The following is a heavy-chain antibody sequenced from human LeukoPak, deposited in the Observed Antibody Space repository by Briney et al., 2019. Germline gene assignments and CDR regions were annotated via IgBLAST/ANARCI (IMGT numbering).Heavy chain of an antibody. J-gene: IGHJ5*02. CDR1: GFTFSSHW. D-gene: IGHD3-3*01. Sequence: GGSLRLSCAASGFTFSSHWMTWIRQAPGKGLEWVASIKKDVNEDDYVDSAKGRFTISRDNAKNSLHLIMNSLRSDDTAVYYCAREDNVYWSGYYGWFDPWGQGTLVTVSS. V-gene: IGHV3-7*03. CDR3: AREDNVYWSGYYGWFDP. CDR2: IKKDVNED.